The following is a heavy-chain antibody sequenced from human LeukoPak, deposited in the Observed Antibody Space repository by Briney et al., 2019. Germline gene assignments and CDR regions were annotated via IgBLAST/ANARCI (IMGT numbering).Heavy chain of an antibody. V-gene: IGHV3-7*01. Sequence: PGGSLRLSCAASGFTFSNYAMSWVRQAPGKGLEWVANMKYDGSEKDYVDSVKGRFTISRDNAKNSLYLQMNSLRTEDTAVYYCARDIAAAGLFFDYWGQGTLVTVSS. CDR3: ARDIAAAGLFFDY. J-gene: IGHJ4*02. CDR2: MKYDGSEK. D-gene: IGHD6-13*01. CDR1: GFTFSNYA.